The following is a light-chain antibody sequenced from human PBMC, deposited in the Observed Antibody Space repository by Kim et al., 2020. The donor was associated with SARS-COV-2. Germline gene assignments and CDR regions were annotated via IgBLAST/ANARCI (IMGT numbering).Light chain of an antibody. CDR1: QSVRSN. J-gene: IGKJ4*01. CDR2: GAS. CDR3: QQYDNWPGLT. Sequence: VSPGERATLSCRANQSVRSNLAWYQQKPGQAPRLLIYGASTRATGTPARFSGSGSGTEFTLNISSLQSEDFAVYYCQQYDNWPGLTFGGGTKVDIK. V-gene: IGKV3-15*01.